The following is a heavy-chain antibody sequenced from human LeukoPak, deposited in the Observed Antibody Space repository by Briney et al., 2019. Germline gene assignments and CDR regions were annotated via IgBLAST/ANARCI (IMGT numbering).Heavy chain of an antibody. Sequence: GGSLRLSCAASGFTFSSYAMHWVRQAPGKGLEWVAVISYDGSNKYYADSVKGRFTISRDNSKNTLYLQMNSLRAEGTAVYYCAREVLWDHRGYSSTWGQGTLVTVSS. V-gene: IGHV3-30-3*01. D-gene: IGHD2-2*03. J-gene: IGHJ5*02. CDR2: ISYDGSNK. CDR1: GFTFSSYA. CDR3: AREVLWDHRGYSST.